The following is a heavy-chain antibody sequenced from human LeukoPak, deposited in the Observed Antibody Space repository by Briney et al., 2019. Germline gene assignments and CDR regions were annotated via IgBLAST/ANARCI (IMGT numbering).Heavy chain of an antibody. J-gene: IGHJ4*02. CDR3: ARDRSDYDSSGYYDY. CDR2: ISSSSSYI. D-gene: IGHD3-22*01. Sequence: PGGSLRLSCAASGFTFSSYSMNWVRQAPGKGLEWVSSISSSSSYIYYADSVKGRFTISRDNAKNSLYLQMSSLRAEDTAVYYCARDRSDYDSSGYYDYWGQGTLVTVSS. V-gene: IGHV3-21*01. CDR1: GFTFSSYS.